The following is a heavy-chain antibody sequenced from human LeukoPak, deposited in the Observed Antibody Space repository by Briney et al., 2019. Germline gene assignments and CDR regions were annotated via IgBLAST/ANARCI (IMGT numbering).Heavy chain of an antibody. J-gene: IGHJ4*02. CDR1: GYTFTSYY. D-gene: IGHD3-16*01. V-gene: IGHV1-46*01. CDR2: INPSGGST. CDR3: VRGVGGSSYLDY. Sequence: ASVKVSCKASGYTFTSYYMHWVRQAPGQGLEWMGIINPSGGSTSYAQKFQGRFTISRDNAENTLYLQMNSLRVEDTAVYYCVRGVGGSSYLDYWGQGALVTVSS.